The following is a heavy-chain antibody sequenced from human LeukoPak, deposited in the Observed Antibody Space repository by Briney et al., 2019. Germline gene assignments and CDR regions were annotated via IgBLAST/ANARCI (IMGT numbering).Heavy chain of an antibody. Sequence: ASVKVSCKASGYTFTSYDINWVRQATGQGLEWMGWMNPNSGNTGYAQKFQGRVTMTRDTSISTAYMELSRLRSDDTAVYYCARDGSTMVRGVTWYYYYMDVWGKGTTVTISS. V-gene: IGHV1-8*01. CDR3: ARDGSTMVRGVTWYYYYMDV. CDR2: MNPNSGNT. J-gene: IGHJ6*03. CDR1: GYTFTSYD. D-gene: IGHD3-10*01.